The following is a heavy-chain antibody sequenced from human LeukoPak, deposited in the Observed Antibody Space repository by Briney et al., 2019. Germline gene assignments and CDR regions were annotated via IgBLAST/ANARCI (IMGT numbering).Heavy chain of an antibody. CDR3: ARGSASGASNYSYYMDV. CDR2: LYTDGSST. CDR1: GFTFSNYW. Sequence: GGSLRLSCAASGFTFSNYWMHWVRQAPGKGLVWVSRLYTDGSSTSYADSVKGRFTISRDNARNALYLQMNSLRAEDTAVYYCARGSASGASNYSYYMDVWGKGTTVTVSS. J-gene: IGHJ6*03. D-gene: IGHD2-21*01. V-gene: IGHV3-74*01.